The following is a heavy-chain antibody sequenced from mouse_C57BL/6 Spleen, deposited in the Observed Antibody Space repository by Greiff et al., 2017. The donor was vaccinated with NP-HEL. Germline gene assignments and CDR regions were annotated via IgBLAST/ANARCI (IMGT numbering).Heavy chain of an antibody. CDR3: TTRYYDYIDY. V-gene: IGHV14-4*01. Sequence: EVQLQQSGAELVRPGASVKLSCTASGFNIKDDYMHWVKQRPEQGLEWIGWIDPENGDTEYASKFQGKATITADTSSNTAYLQLSSLTSEDTAVYYCTTRYYDYIDYWGQGTTLTVSS. CDR2: IDPENGDT. J-gene: IGHJ2*01. CDR1: GFNIKDDY. D-gene: IGHD2-3*01.